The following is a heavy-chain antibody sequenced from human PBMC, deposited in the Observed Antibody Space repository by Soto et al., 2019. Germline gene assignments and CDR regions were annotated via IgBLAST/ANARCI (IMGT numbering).Heavy chain of an antibody. CDR2: IIPIFGTA. D-gene: IGHD3-9*01. Sequence: QVPLVQSGAEVKKPGSSVKVSCKASGGTFSSYAISWVRQAPGQGLEWMGGIIPIFGTANYAQKFHGRVTITADESTSTAHMARSRVRSADTAVYSCARGLWAGTPSGFDWLFYRSAYWGKGSLVTVCS. CDR3: ARGLWAGTPSGFDWLFYRSAY. V-gene: IGHV1-69*01. CDR1: GGTFSSYA. J-gene: IGHJ4*02.